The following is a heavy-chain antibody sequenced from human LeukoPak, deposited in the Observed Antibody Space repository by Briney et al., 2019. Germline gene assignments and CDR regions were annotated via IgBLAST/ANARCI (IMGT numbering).Heavy chain of an antibody. CDR1: GYTLTELS. CDR3: ASASRDIGAFYGMDV. V-gene: IGHV1-69*13. Sequence: ASVKVSCKVSGYTLTELSMHWVRQAPGQGLEWMGGIIPIFGTANYAQKFQGRVTITADESTSTAYMELSSLRSEDTAVYYCASASRDIGAFYGMDVWGQGTTVTVSS. J-gene: IGHJ6*02. D-gene: IGHD5-12*01. CDR2: IIPIFGTA.